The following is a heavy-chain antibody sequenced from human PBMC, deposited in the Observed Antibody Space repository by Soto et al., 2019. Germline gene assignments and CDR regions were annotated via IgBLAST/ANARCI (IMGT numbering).Heavy chain of an antibody. V-gene: IGHV5-51*01. CDR2: IYPGDSDT. J-gene: IGHJ6*02. D-gene: IGHD2-21*02. CDR1: GYSFTSYW. Sequence: GESLKLSCKGSGYSFTSYWIGWVRQMPGKGLEWMGIIYPGDSDTRYSPSFQGQVTISADKSISTAYLQWSSLKASDTAMYYCARTVVTPTDYYYYGMDVWGQGTTVTVSS. CDR3: ARTVVTPTDYYYYGMDV.